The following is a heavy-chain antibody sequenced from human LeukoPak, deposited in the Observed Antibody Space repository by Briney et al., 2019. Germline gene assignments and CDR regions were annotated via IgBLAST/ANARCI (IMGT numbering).Heavy chain of an antibody. CDR2: IYYSGST. J-gene: IGHJ4*02. V-gene: IGHV4-59*08. D-gene: IGHD2-15*01. Sequence: PSETLSLTCTVSGGSISSYYWSWIRQPPGMGLEWIGYIYYSGSTNCNPSLKSRVTMSLDTSKNQLSLKLTSVTAADTAVYYCARTRCSGGSCYFDYWGQGTLVTVSS. CDR3: ARTRCSGGSCYFDY. CDR1: GGSISSYY.